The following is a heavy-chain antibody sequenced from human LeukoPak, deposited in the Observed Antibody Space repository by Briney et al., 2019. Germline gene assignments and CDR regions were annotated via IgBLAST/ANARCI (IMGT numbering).Heavy chain of an antibody. CDR1: GFTFSSYG. D-gene: IGHD1/OR15-1a*01. V-gene: IGHV3-30*02. CDR3: AKDDYNWSNFDAFDI. CDR2: IRYDGSNK. J-gene: IGHJ3*02. Sequence: PGGSLRLSCAASGFTFSSYGMHWVRQAPGKGLEWVAFIRYDGSNKYYADSVKGRFTISRDNSKNTLYLQMNSLRAEDTAVYYCAKDDYNWSNFDAFDIWGQGTMVTVSS.